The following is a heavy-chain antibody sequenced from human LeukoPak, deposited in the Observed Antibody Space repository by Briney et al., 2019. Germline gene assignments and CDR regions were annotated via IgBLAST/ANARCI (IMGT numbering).Heavy chain of an antibody. CDR1: GYTFSDYY. D-gene: IGHD1/OR15-1a*01. Sequence: ASVKVSCKASGYTFSDYYVHWVRQAPGQGLEWMGWINPNSGGTNYAQKFQGRVTMTRDTSISTAYMELSRLRSDDTAVYYCARERNNRCYFDYWGKGTLVTVSS. J-gene: IGHJ4*02. CDR3: ARERNNRCYFDY. CDR2: INPNSGGT. V-gene: IGHV1-2*02.